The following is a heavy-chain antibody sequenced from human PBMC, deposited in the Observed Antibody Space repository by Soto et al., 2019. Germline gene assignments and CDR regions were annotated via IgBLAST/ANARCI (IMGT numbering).Heavy chain of an antibody. V-gene: IGHV3-66*01. CDR1: GFTVSSDF. J-gene: IGHJ4*02. CDR3: ATRGE. D-gene: IGHD2-21*01. Sequence: EVQLVESGGGLVQPGGSLRLSCAATGFTVSSDFMYWVRQVPGKGLEWVTTIYSGDNIYYTDSVKGRFTISRDNSKNTLYLQMNGLRAEDTAVYHCATRGEWGQGTLVTVSS. CDR2: IYSGDNI.